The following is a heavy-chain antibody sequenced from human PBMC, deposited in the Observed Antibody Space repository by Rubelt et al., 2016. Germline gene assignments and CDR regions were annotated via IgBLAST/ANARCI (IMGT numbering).Heavy chain of an antibody. D-gene: IGHD2-2*01. Sequence: GSTYYADSVKGRFTISRDNSKNTLYLQMNSLRAEDTAVYYCASRRDASDAFDIWGQGTMVTVSS. J-gene: IGHJ3*02. V-gene: IGHV3-66*01. CDR3: ASRRDASDAFDI. CDR2: GST.